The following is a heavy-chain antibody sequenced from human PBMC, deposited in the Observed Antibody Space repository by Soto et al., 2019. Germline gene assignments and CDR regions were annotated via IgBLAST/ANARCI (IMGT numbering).Heavy chain of an antibody. D-gene: IGHD3-10*01. CDR3: GRWLGTSYGMDV. V-gene: IGHV4-4*02. CDR2: IYHNGSP. CDR1: GGSISSTNW. J-gene: IGHJ6*02. Sequence: QVQLQESGPGLVQPSGTLSLTCAVSGGSISSTNWRSWVRQSPGKGLEWIGEIYHNGSPDYNPSLKSRVTISVDKSKNHVFLKLTSVTAADTAMYFCGRWLGTSYGMDVWGQGTAVNVSS.